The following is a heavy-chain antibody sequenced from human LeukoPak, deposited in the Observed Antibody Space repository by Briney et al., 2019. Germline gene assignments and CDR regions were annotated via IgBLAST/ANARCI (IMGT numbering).Heavy chain of an antibody. CDR2: INGDGSNT. J-gene: IGHJ4*02. Sequence: GGSLRLSCAASGFTFSRHGMHWVRQAPGKGLVWVSCINGDGSNTRYADSVKGRFTISRDNAKNTLYLQVNSLRAEDTAVYYCARTPRLDYWGQGTLVTVSS. CDR3: ARTPRLDY. V-gene: IGHV3-74*01. CDR1: GFTFSRHG.